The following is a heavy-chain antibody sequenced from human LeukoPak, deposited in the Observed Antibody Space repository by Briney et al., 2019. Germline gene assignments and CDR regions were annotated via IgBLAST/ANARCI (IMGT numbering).Heavy chain of an antibody. CDR1: GFTFDEYA. V-gene: IGHV3-9*01. CDR3: ARGNRDSSGFYYYYGMDV. Sequence: GPSLRLSCAASGFTFDEYAMFWVRQAPGMGLEWVSDISWDSYNIGYAASVKGRFTISRDNAKNSLYLQMNSLRGDDTASYYCARGNRDSSGFYYYYGMDVWGQGTTVTVSS. CDR2: ISWDSYNI. J-gene: IGHJ6*02. D-gene: IGHD6-19*01.